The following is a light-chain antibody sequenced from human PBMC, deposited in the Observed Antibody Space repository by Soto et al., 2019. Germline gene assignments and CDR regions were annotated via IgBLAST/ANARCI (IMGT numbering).Light chain of an antibody. J-gene: IGKJ2*01. V-gene: IGKV3-20*01. CDR2: GAS. CDR1: QSVSSSY. CDR3: QPYGSSPYT. Sequence: EIVLTQSPGTLSLSPGERATLSCRASQSVSSSYLAWYQQKPGQAPRLLIYGASSRATGIPDRFSGSGSGTDFTLTISRLEPEDFAVYYCQPYGSSPYTFGQGTKQEIK.